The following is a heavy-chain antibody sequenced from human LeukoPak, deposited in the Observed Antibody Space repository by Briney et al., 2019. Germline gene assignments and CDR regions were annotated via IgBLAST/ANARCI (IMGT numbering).Heavy chain of an antibody. J-gene: IGHJ4*02. CDR3: VRDSWFGELMGFDY. D-gene: IGHD3-10*01. V-gene: IGHV1-3*01. CDR1: GYTFTSYA. CDR2: INAGNGNT. Sequence: ASVKVSCKASGYTFTSYAMHWVRQAPGQRLEWMGWINAGNGNTKYSQKFLGRVTITRDTSASTAYMELSSLRSEDTAVYYCVRDSWFGELMGFDYWGQGTLVTVSS.